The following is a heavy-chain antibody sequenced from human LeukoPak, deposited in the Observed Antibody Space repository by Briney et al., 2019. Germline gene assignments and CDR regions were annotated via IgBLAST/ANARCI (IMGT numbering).Heavy chain of an antibody. D-gene: IGHD4-23*01. CDR1: GYSFTRNW. J-gene: IGHJ2*01. Sequence: GESLKISCKGFGYSFTRNWIGWVHQMPGKGLEWMGIIYPGDSDTRYSPSFQGQVTISADKSINTAYLQWSSLKASDTAMYYCARRVVNNRNWYFNLWGRGTLVTVSS. CDR2: IYPGDSDT. V-gene: IGHV5-51*07. CDR3: ARRVVNNRNWYFNL.